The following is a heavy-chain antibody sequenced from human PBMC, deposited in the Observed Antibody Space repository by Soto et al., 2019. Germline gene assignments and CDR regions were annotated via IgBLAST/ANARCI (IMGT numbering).Heavy chain of an antibody. V-gene: IGHV2-5*02. D-gene: IGHD7-27*01. CDR1: GFSITNSGVG. CDR2: IYWDDDK. Sequence: QITLKESGPTLVKPTQTLTLTCTLSGFSITNSGVGVGWIRQPPGKALEWLALIYWDDDKRYSPSLKSRLTITKDTSKNQVVLTMTNMDPVDTATYYCAHRKPGYYFDYWGQGTLVTVSS. J-gene: IGHJ4*02. CDR3: AHRKPGYYFDY.